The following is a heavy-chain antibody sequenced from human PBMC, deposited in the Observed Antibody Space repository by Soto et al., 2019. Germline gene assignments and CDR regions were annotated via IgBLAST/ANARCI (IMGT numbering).Heavy chain of an antibody. V-gene: IGHV4-30-4*01. CDR2: IYYSGST. Sequence: SETLSLTCTVSGGSISSGDYYWSWIRQPPGKGLEWIGYIYYSGSTYYNPSLKSRVTISVDTSKNQFSLKLSSVTAADTAVYYCARDRVNHYGSGSPYYYYGMDVWGQGTTVTVSS. CDR3: ARDRVNHYGSGSPYYYYGMDV. J-gene: IGHJ6*02. CDR1: GGSISSGDYY. D-gene: IGHD3-10*01.